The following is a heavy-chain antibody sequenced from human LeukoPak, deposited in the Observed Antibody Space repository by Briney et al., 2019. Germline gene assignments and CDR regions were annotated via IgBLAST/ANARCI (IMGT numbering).Heavy chain of an antibody. J-gene: IGHJ6*02. Sequence: GSLRISCAGSGFPFTYYWMTWVRPAPGEGPERVANLNEDGSDKQYVDSVKGRFTISRDNAKNSLYLQMNSLRAEDTAAYYCARDPWFGELSIGLMDVWGQGTTVTVSS. CDR3: ARDPWFGELSIGLMDV. V-gene: IGHV3-7*01. CDR2: LNEDGSDK. D-gene: IGHD3-10*01. CDR1: GFPFTYYW.